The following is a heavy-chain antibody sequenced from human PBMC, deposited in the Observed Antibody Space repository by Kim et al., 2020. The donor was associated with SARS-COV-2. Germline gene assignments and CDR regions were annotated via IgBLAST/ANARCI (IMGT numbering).Heavy chain of an antibody. D-gene: IGHD3-10*01. CDR3: ARDPWSRLRGLTYSYYGMVI. CDR1: GFTFSSCA. Sequence: GGSLRLSCAASGFTFSSCAMHWVRQAPGKGLEWVAVISYDGSNKNYADFVKGRFTISRDNSKNTLYLQMNSLRAEDTALYSCARDPWSRLRGLTYSYYGMVIWGQGPTVTLSS. CDR2: ISYDGSNK. J-gene: IGHJ6*02. V-gene: IGHV3-30-3*01.